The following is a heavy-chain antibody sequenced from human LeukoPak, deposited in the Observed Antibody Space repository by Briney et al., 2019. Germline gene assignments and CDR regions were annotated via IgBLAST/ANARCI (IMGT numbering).Heavy chain of an antibody. J-gene: IGHJ6*03. CDR1: GGSISSYY. CDR2: IYYSGST. Sequence: SEILSLTCTVSGGSISSYYWSWIRQPPGKGLEWIGYIYYSGSTNYNPSLKSRVTISVDTSKNQFSLKLSSVTAADTAVYYCARDNSAAGKDYYYMDVWGKGTTVTVSS. D-gene: IGHD6-13*01. CDR3: ARDNSAAGKDYYYMDV. V-gene: IGHV4-59*01.